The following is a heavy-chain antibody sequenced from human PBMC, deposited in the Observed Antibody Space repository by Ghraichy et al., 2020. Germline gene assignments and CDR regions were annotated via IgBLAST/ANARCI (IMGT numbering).Heavy chain of an antibody. D-gene: IGHD2-2*01. CDR2: IKQDGSDK. Sequence: LSLTCAASGFTFNSYYMSWVRQAPGKGLEWVANIKQDGSDKFFVDSEKGRFTISRDNAKNSLYLQMNSLRAEDTAVYYCAREGIVVVPATMDDAFDIWGQGTMVTVSS. V-gene: IGHV3-7*03. CDR1: GFTFNSYY. CDR3: AREGIVVVPATMDDAFDI. J-gene: IGHJ3*02.